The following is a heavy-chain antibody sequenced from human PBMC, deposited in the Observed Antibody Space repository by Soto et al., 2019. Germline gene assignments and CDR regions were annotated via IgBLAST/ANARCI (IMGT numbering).Heavy chain of an antibody. D-gene: IGHD6-13*01. CDR2: IYYSGST. CDR1: GGSISSYY. CDR3: ARFLRDSSSWYNGDYYYYGMDV. J-gene: IGHJ6*02. Sequence: SETLSLTCTVSGGSISSYYWSWIRQPQGKGLEWIGYIYYSGSTNYNPSLKSRVTTSVDTSKNQFSLKLSSVTAADTAVYYCARFLRDSSSWYNGDYYYYGMDVWGQGTTVTVSS. V-gene: IGHV4-59*01.